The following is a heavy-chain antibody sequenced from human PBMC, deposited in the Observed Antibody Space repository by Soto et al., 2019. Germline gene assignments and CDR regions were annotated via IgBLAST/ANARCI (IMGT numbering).Heavy chain of an antibody. V-gene: IGHV5-51*01. Sequence: RGASLKISCMGSGYNFAGYWIAWVRQMPGKGLELMGIIYPSDSDTRYRPSFQGQVTISAAKSISSAYLPWSSLRASDTAMYYCARGGVATRTFDYWGQGTPVTVS. D-gene: IGHD3-3*01. CDR1: GYNFAGYW. J-gene: IGHJ4*02. CDR3: ARGGVATRTFDY. CDR2: IYPSDSDT.